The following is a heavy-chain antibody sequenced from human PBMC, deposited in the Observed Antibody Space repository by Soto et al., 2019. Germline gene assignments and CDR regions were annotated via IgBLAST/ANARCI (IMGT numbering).Heavy chain of an antibody. D-gene: IGHD3-22*01. CDR2: IFYTGRT. V-gene: IGHV4-39*01. CDR1: DGSISTSSYY. Sequence: LSQTLSLTCTVSDGSISTSSYYWGWIRQSPGKGLEWIGTIFYTGRTYYNPSLESRVTLSVDTSKNQFSLHLTSVTAADTAVYYCTRHHHHHYDSSGYFDYWGQGTLVTVSS. CDR3: TRHHHHHYDSSGYFDY. J-gene: IGHJ4*02.